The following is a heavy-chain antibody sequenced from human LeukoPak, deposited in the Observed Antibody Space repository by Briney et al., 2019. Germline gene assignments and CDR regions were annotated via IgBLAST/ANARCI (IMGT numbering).Heavy chain of an antibody. CDR3: ARGSYDNSGYYYFQFDY. Sequence: ASVKVSCKASGYTFTGYYMHWVRQAPGQGLEWMGWINPNSGGTNYAQKFQGRVTMTRDTSISTAYMELSRLRSDDTAVYYCARGSYDNSGYYYFQFDYWGQGTLVTVSS. CDR1: GYTFTGYY. CDR2: INPNSGGT. J-gene: IGHJ4*02. V-gene: IGHV1-2*02. D-gene: IGHD3-22*01.